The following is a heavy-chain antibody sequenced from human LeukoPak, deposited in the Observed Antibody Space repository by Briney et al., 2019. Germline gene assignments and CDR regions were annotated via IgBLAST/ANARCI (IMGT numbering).Heavy chain of an antibody. CDR1: GYTFTSYG. J-gene: IGHJ6*03. D-gene: IGHD3-22*01. Sequence: GASVKVSCKASGYTFTSYGISWVRQAPGQGLEWMGWISAYNGNTNYAQKLQGRVTMTTDTSTSKAYMELRSLRSDDTAVYYCARGPGGRSGYYPLEDYYYYYYMDVWGKGTTVTVSS. V-gene: IGHV1-18*01. CDR2: ISAYNGNT. CDR3: ARGPGGRSGYYPLEDYYYYYYMDV.